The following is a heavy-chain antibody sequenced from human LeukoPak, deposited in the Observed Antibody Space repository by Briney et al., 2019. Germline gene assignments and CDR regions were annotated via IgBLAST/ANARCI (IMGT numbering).Heavy chain of an antibody. Sequence: AAVKVSCKPSGYTFTSYYMHWVRQAPAHGLEWMGIINPSGGSSSYAQKFQGRVTMTRDMSTSTVYMELSSLRSEDTAVYYCARDGRNMSTATAIYYYYYYMDVWGKGTTVTVSS. CDR3: ARDGRNMSTATAIYYYYYYMDV. D-gene: IGHD4-11*01. CDR2: INPSGGSS. V-gene: IGHV1-46*01. CDR1: GYTFTSYY. J-gene: IGHJ6*03.